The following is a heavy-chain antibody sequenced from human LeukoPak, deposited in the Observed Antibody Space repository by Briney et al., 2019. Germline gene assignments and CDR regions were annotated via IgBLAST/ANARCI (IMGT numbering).Heavy chain of an antibody. J-gene: IGHJ4*02. D-gene: IGHD7-27*01. CDR3: ARDLLTGNDY. Sequence: PGGSLRLSCAASGFSFRTSDMNWVRQAPRKGLEWVSHISSSGSTIYYADSVKGRFTVSRDNFGDSLYLQMSSLRAEDTAVYYCARDLLTGNDYWGQGTLVTVSS. CDR2: ISSSGSTI. CDR1: GFSFRTSD. V-gene: IGHV3-48*01.